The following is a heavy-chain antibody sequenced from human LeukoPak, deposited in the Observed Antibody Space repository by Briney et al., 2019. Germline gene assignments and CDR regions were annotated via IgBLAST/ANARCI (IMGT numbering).Heavy chain of an antibody. CDR2: IKQDGSEK. CDR3: ARGGGSSSLYYFDY. D-gene: IGHD6-13*01. CDR1: GFTFSSYW. J-gene: IGHJ4*02. Sequence: GGSLRLSCAASGFTFSSYWMSWVRQAPGKGLEWVANIKQDGSEKYYVDSVKGRFTISRDNAKNSPYLQMNSLRAEDTAVYYCARGGGSSSLYYFDYWGQGTLVTVSS. V-gene: IGHV3-7*01.